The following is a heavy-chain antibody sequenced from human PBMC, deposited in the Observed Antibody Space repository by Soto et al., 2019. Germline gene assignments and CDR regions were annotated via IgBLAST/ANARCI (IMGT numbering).Heavy chain of an antibody. CDR1: GYTFTNYG. Sequence: ASVNVSCKASGYTFTNYGLHWVRQATGQRLEWMGWINAANGDTKYSPKFQGSVTITRDTSASTAYMELSSLRSEDTAVYYCVRRHVSATGIDWFDPWGQGTLVTVSS. CDR2: INAANGDT. J-gene: IGHJ5*02. V-gene: IGHV1-3*01. CDR3: VRRHVSATGIDWFDP. D-gene: IGHD6-13*01.